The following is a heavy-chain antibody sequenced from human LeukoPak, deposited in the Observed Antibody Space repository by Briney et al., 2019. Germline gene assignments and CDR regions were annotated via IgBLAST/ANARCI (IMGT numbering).Heavy chain of an antibody. CDR1: GFSLSSSGMC. J-gene: IGHJ6*02. CDR3: ARNRGYSGYGMDV. D-gene: IGHD5-12*01. Sequence: SGPALVKPTQTLTLTCTFSGFSLSSSGMCVSWIRQPPGKALEWLARIDWDDDKRYTTSLKTRLTISKDTSKNQVVLTMTSMDPVDTATYYCARNRGYSGYGMDVWGQGTTVTVSS. V-gene: IGHV2-70*11. CDR2: IDWDDDK.